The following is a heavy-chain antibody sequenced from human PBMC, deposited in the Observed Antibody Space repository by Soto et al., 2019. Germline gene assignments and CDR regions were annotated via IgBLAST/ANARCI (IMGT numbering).Heavy chain of an antibody. CDR3: AGGRYSSSGYWCDR. V-gene: IGHV1-3*01. Sequence: ASVKVSCKASGYTFTSYAMHWVRQAPGQRLEWMGWINAGNGNTKYSQKFQGRVTITRDTSASTAYMELSSLRSEATAGYYCAGGRYSSSGYWCDRWGQGTLGTV. J-gene: IGHJ5*02. CDR2: INAGNGNT. CDR1: GYTFTSYA. D-gene: IGHD6-13*01.